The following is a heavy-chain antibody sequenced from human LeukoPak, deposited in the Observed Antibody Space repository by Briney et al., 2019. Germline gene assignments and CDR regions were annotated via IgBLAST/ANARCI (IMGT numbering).Heavy chain of an antibody. CDR1: GGTFSSYA. CDR3: ARPLLRYFDWLPSH. CDR2: IIPIFGTA. J-gene: IGHJ4*02. Sequence: SVKVSCKASGGTFSSYAISWVRQAPGQGLEWMGGIIPIFGTANYAQKFQGRVTITADESTSTAYMELSSLRSEDTAVYYCARPLLRYFDWLPSHWGQGTLVTVSS. V-gene: IGHV1-69*13. D-gene: IGHD3-9*01.